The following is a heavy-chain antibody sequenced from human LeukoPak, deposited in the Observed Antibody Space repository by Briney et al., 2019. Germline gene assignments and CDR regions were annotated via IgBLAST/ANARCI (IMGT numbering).Heavy chain of an antibody. D-gene: IGHD3-22*01. CDR3: ARHYYDSSGYASFDY. CDR1: GGSISSGGYY. Sequence: MPSRTLSLTCTVSGGSISSGGYYWSWIRQHPGKGLEWIGYIYYSGSTYYNPSLKSRVTISVDTSKNQFSLKLSSVTAADTAVYYCARHYYDSSGYASFDYWGQGTLVTVSS. J-gene: IGHJ4*02. CDR2: IYYSGST. V-gene: IGHV4-31*03.